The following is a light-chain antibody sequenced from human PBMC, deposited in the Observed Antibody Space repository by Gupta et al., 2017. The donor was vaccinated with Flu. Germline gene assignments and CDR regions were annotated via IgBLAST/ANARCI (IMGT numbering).Light chain of an antibody. CDR3: AAWDDSLSGPV. Sequence: QSVLTQPPSASGTPGQRVTISCSGRSSNIGYNYVYWYQHLPGTAPKLLIYRNNQRPSGVPDRFSGSKSGTSASLAISGLRSEDEADYYCAAWDDSLSGPVFGGGTKVTVL. CDR1: SSNIGYNY. V-gene: IGLV1-47*01. CDR2: RNN. J-gene: IGLJ2*01.